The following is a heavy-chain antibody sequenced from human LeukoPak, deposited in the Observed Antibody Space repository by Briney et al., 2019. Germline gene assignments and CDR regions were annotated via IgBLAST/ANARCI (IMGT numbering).Heavy chain of an antibody. J-gene: IGHJ4*02. Sequence: PGGSLRLSCAASGFTLSSYWMHWVRQAPGKGLMWVSRISSDGSSAVYADSVKGRFTISRDNAKNTLYPQMNSLRAEDTAVYYCAKGTVIVVLDGYWGQGTLVTVSS. CDR1: GFTLSSYW. V-gene: IGHV3-74*01. CDR2: ISSDGSSA. D-gene: IGHD3-22*01. CDR3: AKGTVIVVLDGY.